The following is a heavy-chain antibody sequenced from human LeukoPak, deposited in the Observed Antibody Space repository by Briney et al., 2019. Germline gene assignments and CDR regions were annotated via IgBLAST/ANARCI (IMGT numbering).Heavy chain of an antibody. CDR3: ARDRGHDY. J-gene: IGHJ4*02. CDR1: GYTFTSYD. Sequence: ASVKVSCKASGYTFTSYDINWVRQATGQGLEWMGWINPNSGGTNYAQKFQGRVTMTRDTSISTAYMELSRLRSDDTAVYYCARDRGHDYWGQGTLVTVSS. D-gene: IGHD1-26*01. V-gene: IGHV1-2*02. CDR2: INPNSGGT.